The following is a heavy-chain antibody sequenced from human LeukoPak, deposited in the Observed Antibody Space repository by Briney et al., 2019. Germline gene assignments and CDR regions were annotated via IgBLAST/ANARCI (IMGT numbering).Heavy chain of an antibody. V-gene: IGHV1-18*01. D-gene: IGHD3-3*01. Sequence: ASVKVSCKASGYTFTSYGISWVRQAPGQGLEWMGWISAHNGNTNYAQKVQGRVTMTTDTSTNTAYMELRSLRSDDTAVYYCARDANFGVVIIGPPAGKGEYDYWGQGTLVTVSS. CDR3: ARDANFGVVIIGPPAGKGEYDY. CDR2: ISAHNGNT. J-gene: IGHJ4*02. CDR1: GYTFTSYG.